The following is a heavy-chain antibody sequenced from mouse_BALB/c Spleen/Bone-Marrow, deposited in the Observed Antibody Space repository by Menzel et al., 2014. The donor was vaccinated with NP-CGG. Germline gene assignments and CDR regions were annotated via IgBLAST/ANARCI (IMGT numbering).Heavy chain of an antibody. CDR2: VNPYNGGT. CDR1: GYSFTGYY. D-gene: IGHD1-1*01. CDR3: ARGNTVVAPYFDY. Sequence: VQLQQSGPDLVKPGASVKISCKASGYSFTGYYMHWVKQSHGKSLEWIGRVNPYNGGTSYNQKFKGKATLTVDKSSSTAYMELLSLTSEDSAVYYCARGNTVVAPYFDYWGQGTTLTVSS. V-gene: IGHV1-26*01. J-gene: IGHJ2*01.